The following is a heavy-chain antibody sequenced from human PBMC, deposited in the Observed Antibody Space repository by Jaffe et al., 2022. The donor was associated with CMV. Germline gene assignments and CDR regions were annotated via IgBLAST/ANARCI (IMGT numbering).Heavy chain of an antibody. CDR3: ARERSSSSGIGNNWFDP. J-gene: IGHJ5*02. V-gene: IGHV1-46*01. CDR1: GYTFTSYY. Sequence: QVQLVQSGAEVKKPGASVKVSCKASGYTFTSYYMHWVRQAPGQGLEWMGIINPSGGSTSYAQKFQGRVTMTRDTSTSTVYMELSSLRSEDTAVYYCARERSSSSGIGNNWFDPWGQGTLVTVSS. D-gene: IGHD6-6*01. CDR2: INPSGGST.